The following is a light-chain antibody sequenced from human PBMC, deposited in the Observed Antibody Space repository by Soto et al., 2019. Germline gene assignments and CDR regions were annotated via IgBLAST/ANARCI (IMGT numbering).Light chain of an antibody. CDR1: QIVSNV. V-gene: IGKV1-5*01. J-gene: IGKJ1*01. CDR3: QQYYSNPWT. CDR2: DIS. Sequence: DIQMTQSPSTLSASVGDRVTITCRASQIVSNVLAWFQQRPGEGPKLLIYDISSLGSGVPSRFSGSGSATGTEFTRPISSLQPDDLATYYCQQYYSNPWTFGQGTKVEIK.